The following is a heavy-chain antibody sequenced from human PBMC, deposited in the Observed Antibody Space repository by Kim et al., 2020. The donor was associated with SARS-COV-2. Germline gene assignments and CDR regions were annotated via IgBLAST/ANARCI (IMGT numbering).Heavy chain of an antibody. Sequence: SETLSLTCAVSGGSISSGGYSWSWIRQPPGKGLEWIGYIYHSGSTYYNPSLKSRVTISVDRSKNQFSLKLSSVTAADTAVYYCARTLRTNKPEAGLGAFDIWGQGTMVTVSS. D-gene: IGHD3-16*01. CDR1: GGSISSGGYS. CDR2: IYHSGST. J-gene: IGHJ3*02. V-gene: IGHV4-30-2*01. CDR3: ARTLRTNKPEAGLGAFDI.